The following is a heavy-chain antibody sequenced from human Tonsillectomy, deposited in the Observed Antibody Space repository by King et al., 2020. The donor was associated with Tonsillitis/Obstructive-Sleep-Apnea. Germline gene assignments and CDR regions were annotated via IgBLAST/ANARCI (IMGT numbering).Heavy chain of an antibody. Sequence: VQLPQWGAGLLKPSETLSLTCAVYGGSFSGYYWSWIRQPPGKGLEWIGEINHSGSTNYNPSLKSRVTISVDTSKNQFSLKLSSVTAADTAVYYCARGRIAAAGIYNYWGQGTLVTVSS. CDR3: ARGRIAAAGIYNY. CDR1: GGSFSGYY. V-gene: IGHV4-34*01. J-gene: IGHJ4*02. D-gene: IGHD6-13*01. CDR2: INHSGST.